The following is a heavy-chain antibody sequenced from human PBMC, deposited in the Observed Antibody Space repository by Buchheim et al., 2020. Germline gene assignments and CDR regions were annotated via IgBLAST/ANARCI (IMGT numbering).Heavy chain of an antibody. Sequence: QVQLVESGGGVVQPGRSLRLSCAASGLTFSSYAMHWVRQAPGKGLEWVAVISYHGNNKYYTDSVKGRFTISRDTSKNTLYLQMNSLRAEKTAVYYCAREGNPYNDDYYAVDVWGQGTT. CDR2: ISYHGNNK. CDR1: GLTFSSYA. V-gene: IGHV3-30*04. J-gene: IGHJ6*02. D-gene: IGHD1-14*01. CDR3: AREGNPYNDDYYAVDV.